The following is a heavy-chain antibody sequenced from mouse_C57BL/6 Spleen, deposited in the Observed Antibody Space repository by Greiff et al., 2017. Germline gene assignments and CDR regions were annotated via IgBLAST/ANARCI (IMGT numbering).Heavy chain of an antibody. CDR3: ATITTVVAYYAMDY. J-gene: IGHJ4*01. V-gene: IGHV1-81*01. D-gene: IGHD1-1*01. CDR1: GYTFTSYG. Sequence: VKLQESGAELARPGASVKLSCKASGYTFTSYGISWVKQRTGQGLEWIGEIYPRSGNTYYNEKFKGKATLTADKSSSTAYMELRSLTSEDSAVYFCATITTVVAYYAMDYWGQGTSVTVSS. CDR2: IYPRSGNT.